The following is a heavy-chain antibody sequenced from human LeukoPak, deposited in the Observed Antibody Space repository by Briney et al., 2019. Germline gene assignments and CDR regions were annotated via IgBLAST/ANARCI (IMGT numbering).Heavy chain of an antibody. CDR2: IYYSGST. Sequence: SETLSLTCTVSGGSISGYYWTWIRQPPGKGLEWIGYIYYSGSTNYNPSLKSRVTISVDTSKNQFSLKLSSVTAADTAVYYCARDRYYYYMDVWGKGTTVTVSS. J-gene: IGHJ6*03. CDR3: ARDRYYYYMDV. V-gene: IGHV4-59*01. CDR1: GGSISGYY.